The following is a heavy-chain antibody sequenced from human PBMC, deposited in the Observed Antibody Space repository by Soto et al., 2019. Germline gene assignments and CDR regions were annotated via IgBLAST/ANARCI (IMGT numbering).Heavy chain of an antibody. CDR1: GWIFTFQY. V-gene: IGHV1-45*02. Sequence: QMQLLQSGAEVKKTGSSVKISCKTSGWIFTFQYLHWVRQAPGQGLEWLGWITPYNGNVKYAQHFQGRISLTRDNSLTPLFLELRDLRPEDTGLYYCARSATSGDQHFIDSWGQGTLGTVSS. CDR3: ARSATSGDQHFIDS. J-gene: IGHJ4*02. CDR2: ITPYNGNV. D-gene: IGHD7-27*01.